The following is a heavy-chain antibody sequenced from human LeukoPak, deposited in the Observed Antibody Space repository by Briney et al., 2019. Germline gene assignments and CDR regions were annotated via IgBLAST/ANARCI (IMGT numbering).Heavy chain of an antibody. CDR3: AREWVGAFDI. D-gene: IGHD3-16*01. CDR2: IYYSGST. Sequence: PSETLSLTCTVSGGSISSSSYYRGWIRQPPGKGLEWIGSIYYSGSTYYNPSLKSRVTISVDTSKNQFSLKLSSVTAADTAVYYCAREWVGAFDIWGQGTMVTVSS. J-gene: IGHJ3*02. CDR1: GGSISSSSYY. V-gene: IGHV4-39*07.